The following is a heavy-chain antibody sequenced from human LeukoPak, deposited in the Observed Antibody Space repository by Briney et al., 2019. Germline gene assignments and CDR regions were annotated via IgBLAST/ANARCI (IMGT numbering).Heavy chain of an antibody. CDR2: IYYSGST. Sequence: PSETLSLTCTVSGGSISSGGYYWSWIRQHPGKGLEWIGYIYYSGSTYYNPSLKSRVTISVDTSKNQFSLKLSSVTAADTAVYYCAKNGHYYDSVRGWFDPWGQGTLVTVSS. CDR3: AKNGHYYDSVRGWFDP. D-gene: IGHD3-10*01. V-gene: IGHV4-31*03. J-gene: IGHJ5*02. CDR1: GGSISSGGYY.